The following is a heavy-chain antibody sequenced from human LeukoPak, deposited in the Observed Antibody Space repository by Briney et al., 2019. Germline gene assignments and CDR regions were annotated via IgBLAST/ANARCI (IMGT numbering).Heavy chain of an antibody. CDR1: GYTFTDYG. D-gene: IGHD3-22*01. Sequence: EASVKVSYKASGYTFTDYGFSWVRQAPGQGLEWMGWVSVYNTYTNYAQKFQDRLTLATDTSTTTAYMELRSLRSDDTAVYYCARDLGYYDSSGYSRDFDYWGQGTLVTVSS. J-gene: IGHJ4*02. CDR3: ARDLGYYDSSGYSRDFDY. CDR2: VSVYNTYT. V-gene: IGHV1-18*01.